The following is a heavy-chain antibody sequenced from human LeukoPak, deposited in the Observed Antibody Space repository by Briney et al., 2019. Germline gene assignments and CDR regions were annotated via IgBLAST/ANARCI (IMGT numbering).Heavy chain of an antibody. CDR2: IYYSGST. CDR3: AGLPYYYYYMDV. CDR1: GGSISSGDYY. Sequence: PSETLSLTCTVSGGSISSGDYYWSWIRQPPGKGLEWIGYIYYSGSTYYNPSLKSRVTISVDTSKNQFSLKLSSVTAADTAVYYCAGLPYYYYYMDVWGKGTTVTVSS. V-gene: IGHV4-30-4*08. J-gene: IGHJ6*03.